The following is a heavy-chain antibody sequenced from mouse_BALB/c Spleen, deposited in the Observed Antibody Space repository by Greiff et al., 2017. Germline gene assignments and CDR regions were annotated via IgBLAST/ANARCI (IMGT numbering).Heavy chain of an antibody. CDR1: GYNFTSYW. V-gene: IGHV1-55*01. CDR2: IYPGSGST. D-gene: IGHD2-3*01. J-gene: IGHJ3*01. Sequence: QVQLQQPGAELVKPGTSVKLSCKASGYNFTSYWINWVKLRPGQGLEWIGDIYPGSGSTNYNEKFKSKATLTSDKSSSTAYMELSSLTSEDSAVYYCARGYDDYLAYWGQGTLVTVSA. CDR3: ARGYDDYLAY.